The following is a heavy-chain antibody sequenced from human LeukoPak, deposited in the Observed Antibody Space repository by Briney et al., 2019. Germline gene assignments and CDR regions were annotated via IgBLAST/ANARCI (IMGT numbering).Heavy chain of an antibody. J-gene: IGHJ4*02. D-gene: IGHD2-2*01. CDR1: GFTFSSYS. V-gene: IGHV3-21*01. Sequence: GGSLRLSCAASGFTFSSYSMNWVRQAPGKGLEWVSSISSSSYIYYADSVKGRFTISRDNAKNSLYLQMNSLRAEDTAVYYCASTSPNLPAFDYWGQGTLVTVSS. CDR2: ISSSSYI. CDR3: ASTSPNLPAFDY.